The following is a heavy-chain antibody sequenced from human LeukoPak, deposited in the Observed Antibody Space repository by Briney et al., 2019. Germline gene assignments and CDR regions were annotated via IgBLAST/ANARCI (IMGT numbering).Heavy chain of an antibody. D-gene: IGHD3-3*01. V-gene: IGHV1-2*02. CDR2: INPNSGDT. CDR3: ARDGGLDY. Sequence: GASVTVSCMSSGYTFTGYYFHWLRQAPGQGLGWMAWINPNSGDTTYAQKFQGRVTMTRDTSITTAYVDLSRLRSDDTAVYYCARDGGLDYWGQGTLVTDSS. J-gene: IGHJ4*02. CDR1: GYTFTGYY.